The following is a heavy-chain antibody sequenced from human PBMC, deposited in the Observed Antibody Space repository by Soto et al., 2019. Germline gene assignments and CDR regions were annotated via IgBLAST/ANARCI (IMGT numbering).Heavy chain of an antibody. CDR3: AREYCESPFCYGVDY. CDR2: ISASSGNT. CDR1: AYTFITSRFG. J-gene: IGHJ4*02. D-gene: IGHD2-21*01. Sequence: GASVKVSCKAVAYTFITSRFGISWVRQAPGQGLGWLGWISASSGNTNYAQELQGRVTMTTDTSTNTAYMELRSLRSDDTAVYYCAREYCESPFCYGVDYWGQGTPVTVSS. V-gene: IGHV1-18*01.